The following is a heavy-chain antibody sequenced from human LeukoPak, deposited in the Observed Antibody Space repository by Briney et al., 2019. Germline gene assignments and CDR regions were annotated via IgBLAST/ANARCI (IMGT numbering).Heavy chain of an antibody. J-gene: IGHJ3*01. CDR1: GFTFSDYY. V-gene: IGHV3-11*04. D-gene: IGHD2-2*02. Sequence: GGSVRLSCAASGFTFSDYYMSWIRQGPGKGLEWVSYISSSGSTIYYTDSVKGRFTISRDNAKNSLYLQMSSLRAEDTAVYYCARSGYCSSTSCYKSAFDLWGQGTMVTVSS. CDR3: ARSGYCSSTSCYKSAFDL. CDR2: ISSSGSTI.